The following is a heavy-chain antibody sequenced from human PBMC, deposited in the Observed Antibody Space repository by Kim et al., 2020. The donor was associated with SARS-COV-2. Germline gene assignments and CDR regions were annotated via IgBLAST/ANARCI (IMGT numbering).Heavy chain of an antibody. V-gene: IGHV4-39*07. Sequence: YDDPSLKSRVTISVDTSKNQFSLKLSSVTAADTAVYYCARDLRGKDAFDIWGQGTMVTVSS. CDR3: ARDLRGKDAFDI. J-gene: IGHJ3*02. D-gene: IGHD3-10*01.